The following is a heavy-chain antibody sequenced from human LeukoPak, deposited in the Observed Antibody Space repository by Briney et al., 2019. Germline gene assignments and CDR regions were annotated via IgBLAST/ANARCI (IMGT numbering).Heavy chain of an antibody. D-gene: IGHD3-10*02. J-gene: IGHJ5*02. Sequence: PSETLSLTCTVSGGSISSRSYYWGWLRQPPGKGLEWTASIFYSGSTYHNPSLKSRVTISVDTSKSQFSLKLSSVTAADTAVYFCARHPLKAYVSDWFDPWGQGTLVTVSS. V-gene: IGHV4-39*01. CDR3: ARHPLKAYVSDWFDP. CDR1: GGSISSRSYY. CDR2: IFYSGST.